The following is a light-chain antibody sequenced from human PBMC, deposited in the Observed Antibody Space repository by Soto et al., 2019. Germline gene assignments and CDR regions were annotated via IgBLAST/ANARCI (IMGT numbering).Light chain of an antibody. Sequence: QSALTQPASVSGSPEQSITISCTGTSSDVGGYNYVSWYQQHPGKAPKLMIYDVSNRPSGVSNRFSGSKSGNTASLTISGLQAEDEADIYCSSYTSSSLHVFGTGTKLTVL. J-gene: IGLJ1*01. CDR2: DVS. CDR1: SSDVGGYNY. V-gene: IGLV2-14*03. CDR3: SSYTSSSLHV.